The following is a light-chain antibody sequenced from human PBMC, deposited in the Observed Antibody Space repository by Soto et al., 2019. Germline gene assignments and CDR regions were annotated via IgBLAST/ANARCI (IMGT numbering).Light chain of an antibody. Sequence: EIVLTQSPVTLSLSPGERATLSCRASQSVSSSYLAWYQQKPGQAPRLLIYGASSRPTGIPDRFSGSGSGTDFTLTISRLEPEDFAVYYCQQYGSSALTFGGGTKVDIK. CDR2: GAS. J-gene: IGKJ4*01. V-gene: IGKV3-20*01. CDR3: QQYGSSALT. CDR1: QSVSSSY.